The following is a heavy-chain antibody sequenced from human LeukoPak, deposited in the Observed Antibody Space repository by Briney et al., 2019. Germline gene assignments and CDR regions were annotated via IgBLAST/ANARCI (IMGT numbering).Heavy chain of an antibody. V-gene: IGHV4-59*01. J-gene: IGHJ4*02. CDR3: ARDEFGDFQGFDY. CDR1: GGSISGYF. Sequence: SETLSLTCTVSGGSISGYFRSWIRQPPGKGLEWIGHIYYSGSTTYNPSLKSRVTISVDTSKNRFSLKLSSVTAADTAVYYCARDEFGDFQGFDYWGQGTRVTVSS. D-gene: IGHD4-17*01. CDR2: IYYSGST.